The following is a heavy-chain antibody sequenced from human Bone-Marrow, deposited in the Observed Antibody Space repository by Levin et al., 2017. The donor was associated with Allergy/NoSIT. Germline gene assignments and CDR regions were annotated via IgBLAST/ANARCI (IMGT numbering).Heavy chain of an antibody. J-gene: IGHJ4*02. CDR3: VTDRGPLIWGSYRFGY. CDR2: IKSKTDGGTT. D-gene: IGHD3-16*02. CDR1: GFTFSNAW. V-gene: IGHV3-15*01. Sequence: PGGSLRLSCAASGFTFSNAWMSWVRQAPGKGLELVGRIKSKTDGGTTDYPAPVKGRFTISRDDSKNTLYLQMNSLKTEDTAVYYCVTDRGPLIWGSYRFGYWGQGTLVTVSS.